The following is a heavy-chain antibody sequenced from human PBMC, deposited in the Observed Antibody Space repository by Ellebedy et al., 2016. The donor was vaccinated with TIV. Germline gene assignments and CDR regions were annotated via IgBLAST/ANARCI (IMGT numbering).Heavy chain of an antibody. D-gene: IGHD6-13*01. Sequence: GESLKISCAGSGFNFGDYSMNLVRQAPGKGLEWISYINAGGERIYYADSVKGRFTISRDNARNILYLHMNSLRDEDTAVYYCASRAASWYSDNNWFDPWGQGSPVTVSS. V-gene: IGHV3-48*02. CDR3: ASRAASWYSDNNWFDP. CDR2: INAGGERI. CDR1: GFNFGDYS. J-gene: IGHJ5*02.